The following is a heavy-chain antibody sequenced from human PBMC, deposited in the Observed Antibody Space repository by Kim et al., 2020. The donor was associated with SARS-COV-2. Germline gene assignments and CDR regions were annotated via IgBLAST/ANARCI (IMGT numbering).Heavy chain of an antibody. J-gene: IGHJ5*02. D-gene: IGHD3-10*01. CDR3: ARLLLWFGELLGFDP. CDR1: GGSISSSSYY. Sequence: SETLSLTCTVSGGSISSSSYYWGWIRQPPGKGLEWIGSIYYSGSTYYNPSLKSRVTISVDTSKNQFSLKLSSVTAADTAVYYCARLLLWFGELLGFDPWGQGTLVTVSS. V-gene: IGHV4-39*01. CDR2: IYYSGST.